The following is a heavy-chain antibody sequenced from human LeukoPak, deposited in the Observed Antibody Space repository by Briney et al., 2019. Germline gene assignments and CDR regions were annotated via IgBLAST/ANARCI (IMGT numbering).Heavy chain of an antibody. CDR2: IYYSGST. Sequence: SETLSLTCTVSGGSISSSSYYWGWIRQPPGKGLEWIGSIYYSGSTYYNPSLKSRVTISVDTSKNQFSLKLSSVTAADTAVYYCARDGLWAVAGTGAFDIWGQGTMVTVSS. V-gene: IGHV4-39*07. J-gene: IGHJ3*02. CDR3: ARDGLWAVAGTGAFDI. D-gene: IGHD6-19*01. CDR1: GGSISSSSYY.